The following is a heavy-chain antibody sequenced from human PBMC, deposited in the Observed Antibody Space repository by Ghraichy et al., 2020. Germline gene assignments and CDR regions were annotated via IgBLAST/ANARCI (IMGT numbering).Heavy chain of an antibody. CDR2: ISGSGDST. V-gene: IGHV3-23*01. D-gene: IGHD6-13*01. CDR3: AKGIAAGTTTISYFYNGLDV. CDR1: GFTFSSYA. J-gene: IGHJ6*02. Sequence: GSLNISCEASGFTFSSYAMSWVRQTPGKGLEWVSGISGSGDSTYYADSVKGRFTISRDNSKNTLYLQMNSLRAEDTAVYYCAKGIAAGTTTISYFYNGLDVWGHGTTVTVSS.